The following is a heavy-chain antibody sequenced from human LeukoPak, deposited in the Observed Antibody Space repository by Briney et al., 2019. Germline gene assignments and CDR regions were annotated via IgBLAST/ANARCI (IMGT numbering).Heavy chain of an antibody. CDR3: ARSITRTTRAFDI. CDR2: IYYSGST. CDR1: GGSISSYY. V-gene: IGHV4-59*08. J-gene: IGHJ3*02. D-gene: IGHD1-7*01. Sequence: PSETLSLTCTVSGGSISSYYWSWIRQPPGKGLEWIGYIYYSGSTNYNPSLKSRVTISVDTSKNQFSLKLSSVTAADTAVYYCARSITRTTRAFDIWGQGTMVTVSS.